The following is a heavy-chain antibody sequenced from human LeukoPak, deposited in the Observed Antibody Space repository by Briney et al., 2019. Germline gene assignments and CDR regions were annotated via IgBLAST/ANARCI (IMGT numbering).Heavy chain of an antibody. Sequence: GASVKVSCKASGYSFKTYSISWVRQVPGHALEWLAWTSAHNGDTSYDQNSQVKVSLTTATSTSTAYMELRSLRSDGTAIYYCARDVKIDLFPQGLGGSVTYDNWLDPWGQGTLVTVSS. D-gene: IGHD3-16*01. CDR1: GYSFKTYS. CDR2: TSAHNGDT. J-gene: IGHJ5*02. CDR3: ARDVKIDLFPQGLGGSVTYDNWLDP. V-gene: IGHV1-18*01.